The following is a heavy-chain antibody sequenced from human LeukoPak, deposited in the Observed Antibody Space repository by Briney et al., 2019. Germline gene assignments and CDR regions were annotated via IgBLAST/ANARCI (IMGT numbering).Heavy chain of an antibody. CDR2: ISSSSSYI. Sequence: GGSLRLSCKASGFTFSDYAISWVRQAPGKGLEWVSSISSSSSYIYYADSVKGRFTISRDNAKNSLYLQMNSLRAEDTAVYYCARDRYYDSSGYYWGQGTLVTVSS. CDR3: ARDRYYDSSGYY. J-gene: IGHJ4*02. V-gene: IGHV3-21*01. D-gene: IGHD3-22*01. CDR1: GFTFSDYA.